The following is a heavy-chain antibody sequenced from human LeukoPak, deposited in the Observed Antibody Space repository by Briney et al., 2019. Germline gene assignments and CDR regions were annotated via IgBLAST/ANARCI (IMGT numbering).Heavy chain of an antibody. Sequence: ASVKVSCKASGYIFSDYAIRWVRQAPGQGLEWMGWINAGNGKTKYSQKFQGRVTITRDTSASTAYMELSGLRSEDTAVYYCARARWTSTVTTYYLDYWGQGTLVTVSS. J-gene: IGHJ4*02. CDR1: GYIFSDYA. CDR2: INAGNGKT. D-gene: IGHD4-17*01. CDR3: ARARWTSTVTTYYLDY. V-gene: IGHV1-3*01.